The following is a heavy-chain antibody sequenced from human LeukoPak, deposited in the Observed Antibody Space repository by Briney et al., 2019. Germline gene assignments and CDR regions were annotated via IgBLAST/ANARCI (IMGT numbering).Heavy chain of an antibody. Sequence: GGSLRLSCAASGFTFSNAWMSWDRQAPGKGLEWVGRIKSKTDGGTTDYAAPVKGRFTISRDDSKNTLYLQMNSLKTEDTAVYYCTTDYYDSSGYYYLDYWGQGTLVTVSS. CDR2: IKSKTDGGTT. V-gene: IGHV3-15*01. D-gene: IGHD3-22*01. J-gene: IGHJ4*02. CDR1: GFTFSNAW. CDR3: TTDYYDSSGYYYLDY.